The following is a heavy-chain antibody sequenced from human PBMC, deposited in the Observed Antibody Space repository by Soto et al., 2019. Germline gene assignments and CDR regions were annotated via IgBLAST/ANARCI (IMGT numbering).Heavy chain of an antibody. D-gene: IGHD5-12*01. V-gene: IGHV3-33*06. J-gene: IGHJ6*02. CDR2: IWYDGSLQ. Sequence: QVQMVESGGGVVQPGRSLRLSCAASGFSFENYGMHWVRQAPGRGLEWVAIIWYDGSLQYYAAAVKGRFTISRDNLKNTLYLEMNSLRAEDTAVYYCANLGGDGYNLGQDYNGMDVWGQGTTVIVSS. CDR1: GFSFENYG. CDR3: ANLGGDGYNLGQDYNGMDV.